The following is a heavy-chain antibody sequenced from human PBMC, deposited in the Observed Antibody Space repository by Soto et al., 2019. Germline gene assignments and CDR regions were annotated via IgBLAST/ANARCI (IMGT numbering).Heavy chain of an antibody. CDR2: ISYDGSNK. V-gene: IGHV3-30-3*01. Sequence: QVQLVESGGGVVQPGRSLRLSCAASGFTFSSYAMHWVRQAPGKGLEWVAVISYDGSNKYYADSVKGRFTISRDNSKNTLYLQMNNLKAQDTAVYYRARENGPSSILLWWGCYFDYWGQGTLFTVS. J-gene: IGHJ4*02. D-gene: IGHD6-13*01. CDR1: GFTFSSYA. CDR3: ARENGPSSILLWWGCYFDY.